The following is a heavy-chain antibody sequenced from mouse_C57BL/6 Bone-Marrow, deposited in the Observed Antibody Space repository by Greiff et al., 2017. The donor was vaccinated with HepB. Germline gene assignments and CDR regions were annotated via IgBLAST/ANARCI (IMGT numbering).Heavy chain of an antibody. Sequence: EVQLQESGGGLVQPGGSLKLSCAASGFTFSDYYMYWVRQTPEKRLEWVAYISNGSGSTYYPDTVKGRVTISRDNAKNTLYLQMRRLKSEDTAMYYCARRNGKAMDYWGQGTSVTVSS. V-gene: IGHV5-12*01. D-gene: IGHD2-1*01. CDR3: ARRNGKAMDY. J-gene: IGHJ4*01. CDR1: GFTFSDYY. CDR2: ISNGSGST.